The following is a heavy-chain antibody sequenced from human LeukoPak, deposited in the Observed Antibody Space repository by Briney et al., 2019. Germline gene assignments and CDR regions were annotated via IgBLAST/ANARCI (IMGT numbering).Heavy chain of an antibody. CDR3: AKEGNWNYLDY. CDR1: GFTFDDYA. Sequence: GGSLRLSCAASGFTFDDYAMQWVRQAPGKGMGWVSGISWNSGSIGYADSVKSRFTISRDNAKNSLYLQMNSLRAEDTALYYCAKEGNWNYLDYWGQGTLVTVSS. J-gene: IGHJ4*02. CDR2: ISWNSGSI. D-gene: IGHD1-1*01. V-gene: IGHV3-9*01.